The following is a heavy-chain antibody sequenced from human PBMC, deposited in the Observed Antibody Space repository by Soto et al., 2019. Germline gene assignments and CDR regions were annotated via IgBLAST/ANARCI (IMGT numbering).Heavy chain of an antibody. CDR3: GTQLVGGFDY. CDR1: GFTFSSYA. J-gene: IGHJ4*02. CDR2: ISGSGGST. Sequence: VQLLESGGGLVQPGGSLRLSCAASGFTFSSYAMSWVRQAPGKGLEWVSAISGSGGSTYYADAVKGRFTISRDNSRTTLYLQMNSLSAEHTAVDYCGTQLVGGFDYWGQGTLVTVS. V-gene: IGHV3-23*01. D-gene: IGHD6-13*01.